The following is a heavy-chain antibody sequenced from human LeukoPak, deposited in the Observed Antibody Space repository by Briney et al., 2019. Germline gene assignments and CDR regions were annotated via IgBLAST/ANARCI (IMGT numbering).Heavy chain of an antibody. CDR1: GFTFSSYG. D-gene: IGHD2-8*01. J-gene: IGHJ4*02. V-gene: IGHV3-30*18. Sequence: QPGRSLRLSCAASGFTFSSYGMHWVRQAPGKGLEWVAVISYDGSNKYYAVSVKGRFTISRDNSKNTLYLQMNSLRAEDTAVYYCAKDSNGYFDYWGQGTLVTVSS. CDR2: ISYDGSNK. CDR3: AKDSNGYFDY.